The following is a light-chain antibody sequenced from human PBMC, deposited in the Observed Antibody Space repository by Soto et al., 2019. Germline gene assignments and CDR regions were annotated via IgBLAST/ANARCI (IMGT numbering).Light chain of an antibody. Sequence: QSVLTQPASVSGSPGQSITISCTGTSSDVGAYNYVSWYQHHPGKAPKLMIYDVRDRPSGVSNRFSGSKSGNTASLTISGLQAEDEADYYCTSYTSSSTRVFGGGTKLTVL. CDR1: SSDVGAYNY. CDR2: DVR. V-gene: IGLV2-14*03. J-gene: IGLJ2*01. CDR3: TSYTSSSTRV.